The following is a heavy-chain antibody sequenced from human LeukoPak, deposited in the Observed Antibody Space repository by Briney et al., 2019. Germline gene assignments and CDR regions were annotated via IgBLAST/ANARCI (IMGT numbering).Heavy chain of an antibody. D-gene: IGHD6-13*01. J-gene: IGHJ4*02. Sequence: GGSLRLSCAASGFTFSTYGMHWVRQAPGQGLEWVAVIPPGGNPKYYADSAKGRFTISRDNSKNTLFLEMSRLRAEDTAVYYCAKDGGIAAAGTFDYWGQGTLVTVSS. V-gene: IGHV3-30*18. CDR1: GFTFSTYG. CDR3: AKDGGIAAAGTFDY. CDR2: IPPGGNPK.